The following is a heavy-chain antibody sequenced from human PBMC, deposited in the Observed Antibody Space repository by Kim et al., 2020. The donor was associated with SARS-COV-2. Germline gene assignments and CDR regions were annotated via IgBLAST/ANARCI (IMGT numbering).Heavy chain of an antibody. CDR3: ARDRRSYYDSSGYRTYYFDY. CDR2: ISAYNGNT. V-gene: IGHV1-18*04. Sequence: ASVKVSCKASGYTFTSYGISWVRQAPGQGLEWMGWISAYNGNTNYAQKLQGRVTMTTDTSTSTAYMELRSLRSDDTAVYYCARDRRSYYDSSGYRTYYFDYWGQGTLVTVSS. J-gene: IGHJ4*02. CDR1: GYTFTSYG. D-gene: IGHD3-22*01.